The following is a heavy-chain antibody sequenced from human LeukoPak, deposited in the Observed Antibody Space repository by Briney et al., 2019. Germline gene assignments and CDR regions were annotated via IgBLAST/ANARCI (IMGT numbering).Heavy chain of an antibody. CDR2: LSPVLA. V-gene: IGHV1-69*13. J-gene: IGHJ4*02. CDR1: GGTINNFA. D-gene: IGHD3-10*01. CDR3: ARPPQWVRGVYYFDY. Sequence: SVKVSCKVAGGTINNFAISWVRQAPGQGLEWMGGLSPVLATYAQKFQGRVTITADESTDTVYMELGSLTSEDTAVYYCARPPQWVRGVYYFDYWGQGTLVTVSS.